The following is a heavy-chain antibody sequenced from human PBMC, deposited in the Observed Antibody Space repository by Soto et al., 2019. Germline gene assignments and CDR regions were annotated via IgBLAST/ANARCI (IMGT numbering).Heavy chain of an antibody. J-gene: IGHJ6*02. V-gene: IGHV1-69*01. CDR2: IIPIFGTA. D-gene: IGHD3-22*01. Sequence: QMQLVQSGAEVKKPGSSVKVSCKASGGTFSSYAISWVRQAPGQGLEWMGGIIPIFGTANYAQKFQGRVTITADESTTTAYMELSSLRSEDTAVYYCARDLKRYYDSSGYGYYYYGMDVWGQGTTVTVSS. CDR3: ARDLKRYYDSSGYGYYYYGMDV. CDR1: GGTFSSYA.